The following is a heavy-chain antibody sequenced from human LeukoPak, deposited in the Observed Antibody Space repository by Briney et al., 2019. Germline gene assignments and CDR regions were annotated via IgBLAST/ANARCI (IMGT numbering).Heavy chain of an antibody. J-gene: IGHJ4*02. CDR2: INPNSGGT. CDR3: ARDTVTMIVAWVY. D-gene: IGHD3-22*01. CDR1: GFTFTSYA. V-gene: IGHV1-2*02. Sequence: PGGSLRLSCAASGFTFTSYAMNWVRQAPGQGLEWMGWINPNSGGTNYAQRFQGRVTMTRDTSISTAYMELSRLRSDDTAVYYCARDTVTMIVAWVYWGQGTLVTVSS.